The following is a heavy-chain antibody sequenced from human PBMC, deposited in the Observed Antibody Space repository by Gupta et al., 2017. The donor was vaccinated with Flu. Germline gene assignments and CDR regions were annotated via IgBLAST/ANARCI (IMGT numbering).Heavy chain of an antibody. CDR3: AREAPGKNGFDY. V-gene: IGHV1-2*02. Sequence: KASEYSFTGYYIHWVRQAPGQGLEWMGWIHPSSGGTNYAQKFQGRVTMTRDTSISTAYMDLSRLRYDDTAIYYCAREAPGKNGFDYWGQGTLVTVSS. D-gene: IGHD3-10*01. J-gene: IGHJ4*02. CDR1: EYSFTGYY. CDR2: IHPSSGGT.